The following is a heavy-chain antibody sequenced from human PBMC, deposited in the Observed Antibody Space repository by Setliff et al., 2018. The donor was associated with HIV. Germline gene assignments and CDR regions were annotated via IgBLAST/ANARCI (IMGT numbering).Heavy chain of an antibody. J-gene: IGHJ4*02. CDR2: IYYSGSN. D-gene: IGHD3-22*01. V-gene: IGHV4-39*07. Sequence: SETLSLTCTVSGDSIRSNFNYWGWIRQPPGKGLEWNGIIYYSGSNYDNPSLKNRVAMSMDTSRNQFSLNLSSVTAADTAVYYCAGDPHYHDRSGYAFDYWGQGTLVTVSS. CDR3: AGDPHYHDRSGYAFDY. CDR1: GDSIRSNFNY.